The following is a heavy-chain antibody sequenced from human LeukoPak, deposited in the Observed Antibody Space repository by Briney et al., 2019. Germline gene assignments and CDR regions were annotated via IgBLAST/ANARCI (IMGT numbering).Heavy chain of an antibody. CDR2: IYTSGIT. J-gene: IGHJ5*02. CDR3: ARYCSSSSCYASADP. D-gene: IGHD2-2*01. V-gene: IGHV4-61*02. Sequence: SQTLSLTCTVSGGSISSGNYYWSWIRQPAGKGLEWIGRIYTSGITNYNPSLKSRVTISVDTSKNQFSLKLNSVTAADTAVYYCARYCSSSSCYASADPWGQGTLVTVSS. CDR1: GGSISSGNYY.